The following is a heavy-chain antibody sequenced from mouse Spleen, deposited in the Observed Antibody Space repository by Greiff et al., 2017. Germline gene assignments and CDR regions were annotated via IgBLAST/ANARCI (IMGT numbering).Heavy chain of an antibody. J-gene: IGHJ1*01. CDR2: INPSSGYT. CDR3: ARMGPEWYFDV. CDR1: GYTFTSYT. V-gene: IGHV1-4*01. Sequence: QVQLQQSGAELSRPGASVKMSCKASGYTFTSYTMHWVKQRPGQGLECIGYINPSSGYTNYNQKFKDKATLTADKSSSTAYMQLSSLTSEDSAVYYCARMGPEWYFDVWGAGTTVTVSS.